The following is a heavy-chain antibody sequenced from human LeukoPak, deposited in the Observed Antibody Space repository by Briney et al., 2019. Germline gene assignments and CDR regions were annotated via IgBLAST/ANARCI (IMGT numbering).Heavy chain of an antibody. V-gene: IGHV1-69*13. D-gene: IGHD5-18*01. J-gene: IGHJ6*04. CDR3: AGYPYGYYYYGMDV. CDR2: IIPIFGTA. Sequence: SVKVSCKASGGTFSSYAISWVRLAPGQGLEWMRGIIPIFGTANYAQKFQGRVTIIADEYTSTAYMELSSLRSEDTAVYYCAGYPYGYYYYGMDVWGKGTTVTVSS. CDR1: GGTFSSYA.